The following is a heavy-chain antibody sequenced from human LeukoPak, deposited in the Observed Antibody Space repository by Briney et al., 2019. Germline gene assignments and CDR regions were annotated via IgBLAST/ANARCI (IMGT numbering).Heavy chain of an antibody. CDR1: GYTFTNYG. CDR2: ISVYNGNT. CDR3: ARNPRGSTSGRRGNWFDP. Sequence: ASVKVSCKASGYTFTNYGISWLRQAPGQGLEWMGWISVYNGNTKYAQKLQGRVTMTTDTSTSTAYMELRSLRSDDTAVYYCARNPRGSTSGRRGNWFDPWGQGTLVTVSS. J-gene: IGHJ5*02. D-gene: IGHD2-2*01. V-gene: IGHV1-18*01.